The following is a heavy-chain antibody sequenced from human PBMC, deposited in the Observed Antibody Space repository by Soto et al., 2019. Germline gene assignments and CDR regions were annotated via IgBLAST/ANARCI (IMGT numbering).Heavy chain of an antibody. CDR2: ISSRGSA. V-gene: IGHV4-61*08. CDR1: GGTVSSGGYY. J-gene: IGHJ6*02. CDR3: AREGGRLTDSSGYYYYYGMDV. D-gene: IGHD3-22*01. Sequence: LSLTCTVSGGTVSSGGYYWSWIRQPPGKGLEWIGYISSRGSANYNPSLKSRVTISVDTSKNQFSLKLTSVTAADTAVYYCAREGGRLTDSSGYYYYYGMDVWGQGTTVTVSS.